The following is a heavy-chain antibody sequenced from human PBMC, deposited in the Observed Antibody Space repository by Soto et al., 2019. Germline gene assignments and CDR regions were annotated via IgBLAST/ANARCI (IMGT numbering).Heavy chain of an antibody. J-gene: IGHJ6*01. CDR2: INHSRST. CDR1: GGSFSGYY. D-gene: IGHD2-15*01. Sequence: QVQLQQWGAGLLKPSETLSLTCAVYGGSFSGYYWSWMRQLPGKGLVWIGEINHSRSTNYNPALKSRVTTAVDTSKNQFSLKLSSVTAADTGVYDCAFVSSAFHPYYYGMDVWGQGTTVTVSS. CDR3: AFVSSAFHPYYYGMDV. V-gene: IGHV4-34*01.